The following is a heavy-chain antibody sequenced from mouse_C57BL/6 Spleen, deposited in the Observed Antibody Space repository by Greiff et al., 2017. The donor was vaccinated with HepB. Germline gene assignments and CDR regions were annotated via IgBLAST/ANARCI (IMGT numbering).Heavy chain of an antibody. J-gene: IGHJ4*01. Sequence: VKVVESGAELVRPGASVTLSCKASGYTFTDYEMHWVKQTPVHGLEWIGAIDPETGGTAYNQKFKGKAILTADKSSSTAYMELRSLTSEDSAVYYCTRPARYYCSSYNYAMDYWGQGTSVTVSS. CDR2: IDPETGGT. V-gene: IGHV1-15*01. D-gene: IGHD1-1*01. CDR1: GYTFTDYE. CDR3: TRPARYYCSSYNYAMDY.